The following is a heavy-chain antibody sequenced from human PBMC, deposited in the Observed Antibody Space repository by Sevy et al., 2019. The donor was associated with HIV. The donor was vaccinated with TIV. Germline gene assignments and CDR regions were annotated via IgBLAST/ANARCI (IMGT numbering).Heavy chain of an antibody. D-gene: IGHD3-9*01. CDR1: GFRFSSYA. J-gene: IGHJ3*02. V-gene: IGHV3-23*01. CDR3: AKGNYDILTGNRTGSAFDI. Sequence: GGSLRLSCAASGFRFSSYAMSWVRQAPGKGLEWVSVISDSGDSTYYEDSVKGRFTISRDNSKNTLYLQMNSLRAEDTAVYYCAKGNYDILTGNRTGSAFDIWGKGTMVTVSS. CDR2: ISDSGDST.